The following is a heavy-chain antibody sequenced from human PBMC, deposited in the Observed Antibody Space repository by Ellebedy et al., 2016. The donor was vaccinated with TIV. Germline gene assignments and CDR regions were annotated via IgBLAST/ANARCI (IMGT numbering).Heavy chain of an antibody. D-gene: IGHD6-19*01. CDR2: IFHDAISK. CDR1: GFTISSDA. Sequence: GESLKISCAASGFTISSDALHWVRQAPGKGLEWVAIIFHDAISKYYADSVKGRFTITRDNSKNTMYLQMDSLRPEDTAVYYCARDRTVRAVRRAPWYFDLWGRGTRVTVSS. J-gene: IGHJ2*01. V-gene: IGHV3-30-3*01. CDR3: ARDRTVRAVRRAPWYFDL.